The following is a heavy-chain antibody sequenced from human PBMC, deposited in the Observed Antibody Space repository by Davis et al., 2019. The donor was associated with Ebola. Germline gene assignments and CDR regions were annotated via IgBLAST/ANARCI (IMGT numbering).Heavy chain of an antibody. CDR2: INWNGGST. CDR3: ARLGCSGTSCLGDY. D-gene: IGHD2-15*01. V-gene: IGHV3-20*01. CDR1: GFTFGDYA. J-gene: IGHJ4*02. Sequence: GESLKISCAASGFTFGDYAMSWVRQAPGKGLEWVSGINWNGGSTGYADSVKGRFTVSRDNAKNSLYLQMNSLRAEDTALYHCARLGCSGTSCLGDYWGRGAVVTVSS.